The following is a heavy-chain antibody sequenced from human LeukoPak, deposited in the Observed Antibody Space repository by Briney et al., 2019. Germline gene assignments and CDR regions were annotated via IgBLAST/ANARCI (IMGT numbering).Heavy chain of an antibody. CDR2: IKQDGSEK. V-gene: IGHV3-7*03. CDR1: GFTFSNYW. CDR3: TKKVHGENWFDP. J-gene: IGHJ5*02. Sequence: GGSLRLSCAASGFTFSNYWLSWVRQAPGKGLEWVANIKQDGSEKYYVDSVKGRFTISRDNAKNSLYVQMNSLRAEDTAVYYCTKKVHGENWFDPWGQGTLVTVSS. D-gene: IGHD2-21*01.